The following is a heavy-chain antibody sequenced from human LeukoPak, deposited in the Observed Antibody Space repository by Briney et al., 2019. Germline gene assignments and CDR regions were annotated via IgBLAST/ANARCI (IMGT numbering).Heavy chain of an antibody. D-gene: IGHD5-18*01. CDR1: GDSVSSNSAA. J-gene: IGHJ4*02. CDR2: TYYRSKWYN. Sequence: SQTLSLTCAISGDSVSSNSAAWNWTRQSPSRGLEWLGRTYYRSKWYNDYAVSVKSRITINPDTSKNQFSLQLNSVTPEDTAVYYCASGEEHGGYVTFRFDYWGQGTLVTVSS. CDR3: ASGEEHGGYVTFRFDY. V-gene: IGHV6-1*01.